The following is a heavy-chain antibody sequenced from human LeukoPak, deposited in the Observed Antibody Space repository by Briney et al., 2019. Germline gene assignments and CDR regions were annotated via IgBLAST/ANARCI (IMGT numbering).Heavy chain of an antibody. CDR1: AFTFSSSW. J-gene: IGHJ4*02. D-gene: IGHD3-16*01. CDR3: TRDRAYKTFDY. Sequence: GGSLRLSCAASAFTFSSSWMTWVRQAPGKGLEWVAVIRPDGSEAAYVDSVIGRFTISRDNAKNSLFLQMISLRVEDTAVYYCTRDRAYKTFDYWGQGALVTVSS. V-gene: IGHV3-7*04. CDR2: IRPDGSEA.